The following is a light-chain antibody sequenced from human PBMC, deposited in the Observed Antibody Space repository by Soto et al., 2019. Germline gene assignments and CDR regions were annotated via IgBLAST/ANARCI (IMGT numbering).Light chain of an antibody. CDR3: QKYNSAPSLT. CDR1: QGISNF. CDR2: AAS. Sequence: DLQMTQSPSSLSASVGDRVTITCRASQGISNFLAWYQHKPGKVPKLLIYAASTLQSGVPSRFSGSGSGTDFALTISSLQPEDVATYYCQKYNSAPSLTFGGGTKVEI. J-gene: IGKJ4*01. V-gene: IGKV1-27*01.